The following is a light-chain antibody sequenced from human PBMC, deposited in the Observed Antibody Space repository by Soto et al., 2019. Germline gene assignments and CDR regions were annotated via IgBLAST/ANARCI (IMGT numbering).Light chain of an antibody. CDR2: DNY. V-gene: IGLV1-44*01. J-gene: IGLJ2*01. Sequence: QSVLTQAPSASGAPGQRVTMSCSGSRSNIGTNTVNWYQQRPGTPPKFLIYDNYRRPSGVPDRFSGSQSGTSASLAINGLQSEYEAYYYCSAWDDSLNRPVFGGGTQLTVL. CDR3: SAWDDSLNRPV. CDR1: RSNIGTNT.